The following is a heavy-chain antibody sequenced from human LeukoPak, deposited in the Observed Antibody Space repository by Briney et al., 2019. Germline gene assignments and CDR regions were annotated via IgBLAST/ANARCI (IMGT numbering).Heavy chain of an antibody. CDR1: GSTFSSYG. CDR3: ARDLEAAAVYYFDY. V-gene: IGHV3-33*01. J-gene: IGHJ4*02. Sequence: GRSLRLSCAASGSTFSSYGMHWVRQAPGKGLEWVAVIWYDGSNKYYADSVKGRFTISRDNSKNTLYLQMNSLRAEDTAVYYCARDLEAAAVYYFDYWGQGTLVTVSS. CDR2: IWYDGSNK. D-gene: IGHD6-13*01.